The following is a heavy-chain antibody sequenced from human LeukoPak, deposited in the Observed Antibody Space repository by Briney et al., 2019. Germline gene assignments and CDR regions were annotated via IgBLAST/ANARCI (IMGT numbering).Heavy chain of an antibody. Sequence: ASVKVSCKASGGTFSSYAISWVRQAPGQGLEWMGWISAYNGNTNYAQKLQGRVTMTTDTSTSTAHMELRSLRSDDTAVYYCARDQTGCSSTSCYAYYYYYGMDVWGQGTTVTVSS. CDR1: GGTFSSYA. CDR2: ISAYNGNT. D-gene: IGHD2-2*01. CDR3: ARDQTGCSSTSCYAYYYYYGMDV. V-gene: IGHV1-18*01. J-gene: IGHJ6*02.